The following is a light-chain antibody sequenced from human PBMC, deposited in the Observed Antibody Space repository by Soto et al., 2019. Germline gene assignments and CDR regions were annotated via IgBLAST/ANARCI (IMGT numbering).Light chain of an antibody. CDR3: QQYGTSPWT. Sequence: DIVLTQSPGTLYLSPGERATLSCRASQSVSSGYLAWYQQRPGQAPRLLIYGASTRATGIPDRFSGSGSGTDFILTISRLEPEDFAVYYCQQYGTSPWTFGQGTKVEI. CDR2: GAS. CDR1: QSVSSGY. J-gene: IGKJ1*01. V-gene: IGKV3-20*01.